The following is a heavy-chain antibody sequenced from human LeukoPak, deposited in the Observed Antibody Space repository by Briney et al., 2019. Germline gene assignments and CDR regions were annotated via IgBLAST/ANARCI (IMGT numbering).Heavy chain of an antibody. CDR1: EFSLGDYA. D-gene: IGHD2-15*01. Sequence: PGGSLRLSCTASEFSLGDYAMSWFRQSPGKGLEWVGFVRSKAYGGTIEYAAPVKGRITVSRDDSKSVAYMELSSLKTEDTAVYYCSRGTATRCIGGICPAARYYFDLWGQGTLVTVSS. CDR3: SRGTATRCIGGICPAARYYFDL. CDR2: VRSKAYGGTI. J-gene: IGHJ4*02. V-gene: IGHV3-49*03.